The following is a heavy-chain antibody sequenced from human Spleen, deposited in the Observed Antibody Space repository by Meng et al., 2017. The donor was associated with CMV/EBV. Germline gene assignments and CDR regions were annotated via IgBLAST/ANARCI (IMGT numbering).Heavy chain of an antibody. Sequence: GESLKISCAASGFTFDTYSIYWVRQAPGKGLEWISSFSSGSNYIYYTDSVKGRFTISRDDAKNLLYLQMNSLRAEDTAVYYCARVPIAGAGKADYWGQGTLVTVSS. V-gene: IGHV3-21*01. J-gene: IGHJ4*02. D-gene: IGHD6-13*01. CDR3: ARVPIAGAGKADY. CDR2: FSSGSNYI. CDR1: GFTFDTYS.